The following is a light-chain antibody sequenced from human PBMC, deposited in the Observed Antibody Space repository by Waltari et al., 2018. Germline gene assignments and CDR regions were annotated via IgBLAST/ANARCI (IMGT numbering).Light chain of an antibody. CDR2: DAS. Sequence: EIVLTQSPATLSLSPGERATLSCRASPSVSSALAWYQQKPGQSPRLLIYDASNRAAGIPARFSGSGSGTDFTLTISSLEPEDFAVYYCQQRSSWFTFGPGTKVDIK. V-gene: IGKV3-11*01. CDR3: QQRSSWFT. J-gene: IGKJ3*01. CDR1: PSVSSA.